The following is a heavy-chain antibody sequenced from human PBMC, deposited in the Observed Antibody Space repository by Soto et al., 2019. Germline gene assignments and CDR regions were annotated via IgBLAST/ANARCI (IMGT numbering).Heavy chain of an antibody. D-gene: IGHD2-21*02. CDR1: GGSISTYY. J-gene: IGHJ4*02. Sequence: SETLSLTCSVSGGSISTYYWSWIRQPPGKGLEWIGYIYNSGSTNYNPSLKSRVTISVDTSKNQFSLKLNSVTAADTAVYYCARDEGDAYDYWGQGTLVTVS. V-gene: IGHV4-59*01. CDR2: IYNSGST. CDR3: ARDEGDAYDY.